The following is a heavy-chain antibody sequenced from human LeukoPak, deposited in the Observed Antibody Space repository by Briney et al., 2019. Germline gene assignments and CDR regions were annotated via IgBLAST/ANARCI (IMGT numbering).Heavy chain of an antibody. CDR3: AKDGSEYYYYMDV. J-gene: IGHJ6*03. Sequence: GGSLRLSCAASGFTFSSYSMNWVRQAPGKGLEWVSSITSSGRYIYYADSVKGRFTISRDNSKNTLYLQMNSLRAEDTAVYYCAKDGSEYYYYMDVWGKGTTVTVSS. V-gene: IGHV3-21*01. D-gene: IGHD6-19*01. CDR1: GFTFSSYS. CDR2: ITSSGRYI.